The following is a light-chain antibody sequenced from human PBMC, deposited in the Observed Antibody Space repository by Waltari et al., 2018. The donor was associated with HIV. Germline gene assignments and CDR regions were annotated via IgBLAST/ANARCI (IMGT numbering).Light chain of an antibody. V-gene: IGLV1-47*01. CDR2: ADL. CDR3: AGWDDTLRGGI. CDR1: GSNVGVYS. J-gene: IGLJ2*01. Sequence: QSVLTQPPSASGTPGQRVTISCSGSGSNVGVYSVHWYRHLPGAAPELLIYADLQRPSRVPRQVSGSKSGTPASLDISGLRSEDEADYDCAGWDDTLRGGIFGGGTRLTVL.